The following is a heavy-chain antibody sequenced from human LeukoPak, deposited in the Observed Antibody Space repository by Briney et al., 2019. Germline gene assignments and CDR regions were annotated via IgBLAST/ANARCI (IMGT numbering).Heavy chain of an antibody. Sequence: SETLSLTCTVSGDSISSSSYYWGWIRQPPGKGLEWIGNIYYSGTSYYNPSLKSRVTISIDTSKNQFSLKLSSVTAADTAMYYCARDRTIAAAVFSWFDPWGQGTLVTVSS. CDR1: GDSISSSSYY. D-gene: IGHD6-13*01. CDR2: IYYSGTS. J-gene: IGHJ5*02. V-gene: IGHV4-39*07. CDR3: ARDRTIAAAVFSWFDP.